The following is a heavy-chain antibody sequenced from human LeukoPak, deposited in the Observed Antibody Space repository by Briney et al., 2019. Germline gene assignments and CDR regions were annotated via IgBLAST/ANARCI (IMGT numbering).Heavy chain of an antibody. D-gene: IGHD1-26*01. CDR3: AKAGSGTYSLVDY. V-gene: IGHV3-23*01. J-gene: IGHJ4*02. CDR2: ISGSGGST. Sequence: GGSLRLSCVASGFTFSSYAMSWVRQAPGKGLEWVSVISGSGGSTYYADSVKGRFTISRDNSKNTLYLQMNSLRTDDTALYYCAKAGSGTYSLVDYWGQGTLVTVSS. CDR1: GFTFSSYA.